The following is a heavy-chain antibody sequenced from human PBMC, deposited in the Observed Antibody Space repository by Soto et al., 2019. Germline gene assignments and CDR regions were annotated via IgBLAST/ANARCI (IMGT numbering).Heavy chain of an antibody. CDR2: IYYSGNT. Sequence: SETLSLTCTVSGASISSGGYYWSWNRQHPGKGLEWIGYIYYSGNTYYNPSLKSRVTISIDTSKNQFSLDLSSVTAADTAVYYCAKRYSNSGDGFDYWGQGTLVTVSS. CDR3: AKRYSNSGDGFDY. D-gene: IGHD4-4*01. CDR1: GASISSGGYY. V-gene: IGHV4-31*03. J-gene: IGHJ4*02.